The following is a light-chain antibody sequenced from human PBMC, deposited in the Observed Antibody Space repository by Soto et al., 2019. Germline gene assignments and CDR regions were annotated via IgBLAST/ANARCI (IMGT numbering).Light chain of an antibody. Sequence: DIQMHKSHSSLSTSVGDSSSITCRASPGISNYLAWYQQKPGKVPKLLIYAASTLQSGVPSRFSGSGSGTDFTLTISSLQPEDVATYYCQQYNSATWTFGQGTKVDIK. V-gene: IGKV1-27*01. J-gene: IGKJ1*01. CDR3: QQYNSATWT. CDR1: PGISNY. CDR2: AAS.